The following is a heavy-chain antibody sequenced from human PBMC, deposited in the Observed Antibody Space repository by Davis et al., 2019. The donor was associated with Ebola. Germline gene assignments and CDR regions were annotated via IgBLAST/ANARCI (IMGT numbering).Heavy chain of an antibody. Sequence: HTGGSLRLSCVASGFTFSNYWMHWVRQAPGKGLVWVSRLNSDGSSTTYADSVKGRFIISRDNAKNMLYLQMNSLRAEDTAVYYCARTFCSGGTCSSRGFDYWGQGTLVTVSS. V-gene: IGHV3-74*01. CDR3: ARTFCSGGTCSSRGFDY. CDR1: GFTFSNYW. J-gene: IGHJ4*02. CDR2: LNSDGSST. D-gene: IGHD2-15*01.